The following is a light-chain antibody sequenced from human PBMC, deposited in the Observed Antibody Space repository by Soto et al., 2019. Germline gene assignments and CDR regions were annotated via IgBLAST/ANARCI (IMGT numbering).Light chain of an antibody. CDR1: SSDVGSYNY. CDR2: EVS. Sequence: QSALTQPASVSGSPGQTITISCTGTSSDVGSYNYVYWYQQHPGKAPKLIIYEVSNRPSGVSNRFSGSKSGNTASLTISGLQAEDEADYYCISYTSSSTLYVFGTGTKLTVL. J-gene: IGLJ1*01. CDR3: ISYTSSSTLYV. V-gene: IGLV2-14*01.